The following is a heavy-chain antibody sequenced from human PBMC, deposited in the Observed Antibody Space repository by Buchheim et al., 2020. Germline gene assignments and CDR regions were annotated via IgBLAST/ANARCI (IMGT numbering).Heavy chain of an antibody. CDR1: GFTFSSYA. V-gene: IGHV3-23*01. J-gene: IGHJ6*03. Sequence: EVQLLESGGGLVQPGGSLRLSCAASGFTFSSYAMSWVRQAPGKGLEWVSAISGSGGSTYYADSVKGRFTISRDNSKNTLYLQMNSLRAEDTAVYYCAKKGEGYSGYDIWSEYYYYYYMDVWGKGTT. D-gene: IGHD5-12*01. CDR2: ISGSGGST. CDR3: AKKGEGYSGYDIWSEYYYYYYMDV.